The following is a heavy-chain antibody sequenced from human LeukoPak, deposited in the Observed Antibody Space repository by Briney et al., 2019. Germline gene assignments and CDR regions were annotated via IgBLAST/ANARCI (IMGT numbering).Heavy chain of an antibody. V-gene: IGHV3-21*01. CDR3: ARDSREARVWFGELLSLSPFDY. J-gene: IGHJ4*02. Sequence: GGSLRLSCAASRFTFSSYSMNWVRQAPGKGLEWVSSISSSSSYIYYADSVKGRFTISRDNAKNSLYLQMNSLRAEDTAVYYCARDSREARVWFGELLSLSPFDYWGQGTLVTVSS. CDR1: RFTFSSYS. CDR2: ISSSSSYI. D-gene: IGHD3-10*01.